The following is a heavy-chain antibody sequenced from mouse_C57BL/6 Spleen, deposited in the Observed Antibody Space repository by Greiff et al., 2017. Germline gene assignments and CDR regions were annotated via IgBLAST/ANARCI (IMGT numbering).Heavy chain of an antibody. D-gene: IGHD4-1*01. V-gene: IGHV1-61*01. CDR2: IYPSDSET. Sequence: QVQLKQPGAELVRPGSSVKLSCKASGYTFTSYWMDWVKQRPGQGLEWIGNIYPSDSETHYNQKFKDKATLTVDKSSSTAYMQLSSLTSEDSAVYYCARDWALGDYFDYWGQGTTLTVSS. CDR1: GYTFTSYW. J-gene: IGHJ2*01. CDR3: ARDWALGDYFDY.